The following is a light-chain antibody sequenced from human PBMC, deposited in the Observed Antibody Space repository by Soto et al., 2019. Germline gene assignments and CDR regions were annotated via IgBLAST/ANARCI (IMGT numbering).Light chain of an antibody. CDR3: QKYYDTRELT. CDR1: QSVVFASSDRNY. J-gene: IGKJ4*02. CDR2: WAS. V-gene: IGKV4-1*01. Sequence: DILMTQSPDSLAVSLGERATINCRSSQSVVFASSDRNYLAWYQQRPGQPPKLLVSWASKRESGVPDRFSGSGSGTDFTLTISSLQAEDVAVYYCQKYYDTRELTFGGGTKV.